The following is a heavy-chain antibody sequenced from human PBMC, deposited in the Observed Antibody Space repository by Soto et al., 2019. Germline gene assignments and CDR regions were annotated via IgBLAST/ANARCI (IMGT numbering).Heavy chain of an antibody. CDR2: IHHSGNT. V-gene: IGHV4-34*01. CDR1: GGSLSGSY. D-gene: IGHD2-15*01. Sequence: SETLSLTCSIFGGSLSGSYWSWIRQPPGKGLEWIGEIHHSGNTIYNPSLKSRVTISVDTSKNQFSLRLSSVTAADTAVYYCARGGTVVNGFDYWGQGTLVTVSS. CDR3: ARGGTVVNGFDY. J-gene: IGHJ4*02.